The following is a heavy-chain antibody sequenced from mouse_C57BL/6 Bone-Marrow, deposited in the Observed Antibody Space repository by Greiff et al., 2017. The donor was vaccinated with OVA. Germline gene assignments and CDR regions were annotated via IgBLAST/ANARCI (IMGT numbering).Heavy chain of an antibody. CDR3: TRGYSNYYAMDY. V-gene: IGHV1-15*01. CDR2: IDPETGGT. D-gene: IGHD2-5*01. Sequence: VKLQESGAELVRPGASVTLSCKASGYTFTDYEMHWVKQTPVHGLEWIGAIDPETGGTAYNQKFKGKAILTADKSSSTAYMELRSLTSEDAAVYYCTRGYSNYYAMDYWWQGPAVTVSS. CDR1: GYTFTDYE. J-gene: IGHJ4*01.